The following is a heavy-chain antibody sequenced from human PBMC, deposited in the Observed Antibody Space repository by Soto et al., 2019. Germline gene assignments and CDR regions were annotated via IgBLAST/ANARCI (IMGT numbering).Heavy chain of an antibody. CDR1: GFTFSDYW. J-gene: IGHJ4*02. CDR3: ASSMGRGGNDY. V-gene: IGHV3-7*05. CDR2: IKTDGSEK. Sequence: EVQLVESGGGLVQPGGSLRLSCAASGFTFSDYWMSWVRQAPGKGLECVANIKTDGSEKYYVDPVKGRFTISRDHAKNSLYLQMNSLRAEDTAVYYCASSMGRGGNDYWGQGTLVAVSS. D-gene: IGHD3-10*01.